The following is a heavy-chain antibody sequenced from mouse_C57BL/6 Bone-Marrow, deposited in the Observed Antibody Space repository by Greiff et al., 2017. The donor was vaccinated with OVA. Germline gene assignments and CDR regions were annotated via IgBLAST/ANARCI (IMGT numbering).Heavy chain of an antibody. Sequence: EVQLVESGGGLVQPGGSMKLSCVASGFTFSNYWMNWVRQSPEKGLEWVAQIRLKSDNYATNYAESVKGRFTISRDDSKSSVYLQMNNLWAEDTGIYYCTTMVTVFDYWGQGTTLTVSS. CDR1: GFTFSNYW. J-gene: IGHJ2*01. CDR2: IRLKSDNYAT. V-gene: IGHV6-3*01. D-gene: IGHD2-2*01. CDR3: TTMVTVFDY.